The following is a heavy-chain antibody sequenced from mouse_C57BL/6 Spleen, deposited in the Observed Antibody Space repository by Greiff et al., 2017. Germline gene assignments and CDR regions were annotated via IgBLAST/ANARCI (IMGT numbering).Heavy chain of an antibody. CDR3: TRGIFYYGNSLAY. CDR2: IDPETGGT. CDR1: GYTFTDYE. D-gene: IGHD2-1*01. J-gene: IGHJ3*01. V-gene: IGHV1-15*01. Sequence: LVESGAELVRPGASVTLSCKASGYTFTDYEMHWVKQTPVHGLEWIGAIDPETGGTAYNQKFKGKAILTADKSSSTAYMELRSLTSEDSAVYYCTRGIFYYGNSLAYWGQGTLVTVSA.